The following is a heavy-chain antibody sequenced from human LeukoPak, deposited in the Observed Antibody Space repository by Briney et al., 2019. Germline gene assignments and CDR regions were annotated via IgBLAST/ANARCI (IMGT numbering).Heavy chain of an antibody. CDR3: ARDRVYSGYDGFDY. J-gene: IGHJ4*02. CDR1: GFTFSSYA. D-gene: IGHD5-12*01. Sequence: GGSLRLSCAASGFTFSSYAMHWVRQAPGKGLEWVAVISYDGSNKYYADSVKGRFTISRDNSKNTLYLQMNSLRAEDTAVYYCARDRVYSGYDGFDYWGQGTLVTVS. CDR2: ISYDGSNK. V-gene: IGHV3-30-3*01.